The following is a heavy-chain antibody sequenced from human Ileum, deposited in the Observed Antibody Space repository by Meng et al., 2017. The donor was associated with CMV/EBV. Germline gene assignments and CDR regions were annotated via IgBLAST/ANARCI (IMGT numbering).Heavy chain of an antibody. J-gene: IGHJ4*02. D-gene: IGHD4-17*01. CDR1: GFPLTGGW. CDR3: TWMKTVTTVGF. CDR2: IIGGGGPA. V-gene: IGHV3-15*01. Sequence: SGTLPGFPLTGGWMTWVRQGQGKGPEWVCRIIGGGGPADCAAPVKGRFTISKDVPRNTLYLQMNSLKIEDTALYYCTWMKTVTTVGFWGQGALVTVSS.